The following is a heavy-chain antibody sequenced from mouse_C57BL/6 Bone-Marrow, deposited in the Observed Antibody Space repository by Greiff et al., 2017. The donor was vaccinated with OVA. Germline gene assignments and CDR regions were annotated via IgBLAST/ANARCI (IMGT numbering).Heavy chain of an antibody. J-gene: IGHJ4*01. CDR2: IDPENGDT. CDR3: TTSYSNSYYAMDY. V-gene: IGHV14-4*01. D-gene: IGHD2-5*01. CDR1: GFNIKDDY. Sequence: VHVKQSGAELVRPGASVKLSCTASGFNIKDDYMHWVKQRPEQGLEWIGWIDPENGDTEYASKFQGKATITADTSSNTAYLQHSSLTSEDTAVYYCTTSYSNSYYAMDYWGQGTSVTVSS.